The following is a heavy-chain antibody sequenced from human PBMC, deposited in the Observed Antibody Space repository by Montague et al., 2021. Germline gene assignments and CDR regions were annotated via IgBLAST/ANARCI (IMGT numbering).Heavy chain of an antibody. CDR2: IGDSGRNT. CDR3: AKRVAIYKQLYYFDY. Sequence: SLRLSCAASGFTFGSSAMSWVRQAPGKGLEWVSSIGDSGRNTYYADSVKGRFTVSRDNSKNTLYLQMNSLSPEDTAVYYCAKRVAIYKQLYYFDYWGQGALVTVPS. J-gene: IGHJ4*02. V-gene: IGHV3-23*01. D-gene: IGHD5-12*01. CDR1: GFTFGSSA.